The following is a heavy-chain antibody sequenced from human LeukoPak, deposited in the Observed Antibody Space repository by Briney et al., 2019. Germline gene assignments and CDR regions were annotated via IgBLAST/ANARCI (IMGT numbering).Heavy chain of an antibody. V-gene: IGHV1-8*01. D-gene: IGHD6-13*01. Sequence: GPSVKVSCKAPGYTFSNYDINWVRQASGQGLEWMGWMNPNSGNTGSAHKFQGRVTMTSNTSISTAYMELSSLRSEDTAVYYCARGLRREQQLLRAFDYWGQGTPVTVSS. CDR2: MNPNSGNT. CDR1: GYTFSNYD. CDR3: ARGLRREQQLLRAFDY. J-gene: IGHJ4*02.